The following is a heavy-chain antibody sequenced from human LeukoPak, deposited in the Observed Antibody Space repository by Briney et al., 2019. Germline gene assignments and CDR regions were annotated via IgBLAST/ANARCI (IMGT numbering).Heavy chain of an antibody. V-gene: IGHV3-23*01. D-gene: IGHD3-16*01. CDR1: GFTFSSYG. J-gene: IGHJ4*02. CDR3: AKDSYAYGEEYFDY. Sequence: GGSLRLSCAASGFTFSSYGMSWVRQAPGKGLEWVSAISGSGGSTYYADSVKGRFTISRDNSKNTLYLQMNSLRAEDTAVYYCAKDSYAYGEEYFDYWGQGALVTVSS. CDR2: ISGSGGST.